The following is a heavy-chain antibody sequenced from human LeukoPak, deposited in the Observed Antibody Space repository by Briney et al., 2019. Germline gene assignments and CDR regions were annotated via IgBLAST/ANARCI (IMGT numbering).Heavy chain of an antibody. J-gene: IGHJ4*02. D-gene: IGHD3-22*01. CDR1: GGTLSSYA. CDR3: ARADSSGYSLDENFDY. V-gene: IGHV1-69*04. CDR2: IVPIFAIV. Sequence: SVKVSCKASGGTLSSYALNWVRQAPGQGLEWIGRIVPIFAIVNYAQNFQGRVTITADKSTNTAYMELSSLRFEDTAFYYCARADSSGYSLDENFDYWGQGTLVTVSS.